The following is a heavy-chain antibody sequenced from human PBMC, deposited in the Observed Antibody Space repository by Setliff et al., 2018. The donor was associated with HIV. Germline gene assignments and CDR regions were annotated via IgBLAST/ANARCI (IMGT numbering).Heavy chain of an antibody. Sequence: GGSLRLSCAASGFTFSHCAMHWVRQAPGKGLEWVALISYDGSNKYYADSVKGRFTISRDDSENTLYLQMNGLRVEDSAIYYCAKDSRPDYWGQGTLVTVSS. CDR1: GFTFSHCA. CDR2: ISYDGSNK. CDR3: AKDSRPDY. V-gene: IGHV3-33*06. J-gene: IGHJ4*02.